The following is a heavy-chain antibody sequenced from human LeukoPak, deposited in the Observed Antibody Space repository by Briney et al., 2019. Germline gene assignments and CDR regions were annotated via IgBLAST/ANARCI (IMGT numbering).Heavy chain of an antibody. CDR3: ARRRDGYNWGHYFDY. CDR2: ISSASITI. J-gene: IGHJ4*01. Sequence: GGSLRLSCAASGFTFNSYAMNWVRQAPGKGLEWVSYISSASITIHYADSVKGRFTISRDNAKNSLYLQMNSLRAEDTAVYYCARRRDGYNWGHYFDYWGQEPWSPSPQ. V-gene: IGHV3-48*04. CDR1: GFTFNSYA. D-gene: IGHD5-24*01.